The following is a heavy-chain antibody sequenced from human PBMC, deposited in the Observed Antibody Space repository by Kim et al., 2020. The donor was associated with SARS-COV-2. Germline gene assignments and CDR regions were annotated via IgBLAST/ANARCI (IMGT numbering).Heavy chain of an antibody. Sequence: PPYAQGFAGRFVFSLDTSVSTAYLQISSLKAEDTAVYYCARALDYPPFDYWGQGTLVTVSS. CDR3: ARALDYPPFDY. CDR2: P. V-gene: IGHV7-4-1*02. D-gene: IGHD4-17*01. J-gene: IGHJ4*02.